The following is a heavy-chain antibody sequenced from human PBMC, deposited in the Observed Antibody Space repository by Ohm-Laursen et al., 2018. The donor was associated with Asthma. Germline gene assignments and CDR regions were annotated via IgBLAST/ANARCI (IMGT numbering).Heavy chain of an antibody. CDR1: GFTFSSYA. V-gene: IGHV3-23*01. D-gene: IGHD5-24*01. CDR2: ISGSGGST. Sequence: GSLRLSCAASGFTFSSYAMSWVRQAPGKGLEWVSAISGSGGSTYYADSVKGRLTISRDNSKNTLYLQMNSLRAEDTAVYYCAKDFGDGYNLGVFDIWGQGTMVTASS. CDR3: AKDFGDGYNLGVFDI. J-gene: IGHJ3*02.